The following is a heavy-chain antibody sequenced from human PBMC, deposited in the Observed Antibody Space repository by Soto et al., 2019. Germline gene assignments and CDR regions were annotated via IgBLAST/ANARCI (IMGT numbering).Heavy chain of an antibody. CDR1: GGSISSYY. CDR3: ARDSRRGYSYGFDY. J-gene: IGHJ4*02. V-gene: IGHV4-59*01. CDR2: IYYSGST. Sequence: SETLSLTCTVSGGSISSYYWSWIRQPPGKGLEWIGYIYYSGSTNYNPPLKSRVTISVDTSKNQFSLKLSSVTAADTAVYYCARDSRRGYSYGFDYWGQGTLVTVSS. D-gene: IGHD5-18*01.